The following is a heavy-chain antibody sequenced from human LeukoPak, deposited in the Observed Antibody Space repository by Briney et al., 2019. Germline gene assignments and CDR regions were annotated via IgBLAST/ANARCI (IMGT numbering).Heavy chain of an antibody. CDR1: GFTFSSYA. J-gene: IGHJ4*02. Sequence: GGSLRLSCAASGFTFSSYAMSWVRQAPGKGLEWVANIKQDGSEKYYVDSVKGRFTISRDNAKNSLYLQMNSLRAEDTAVYYCASDREYYYGSGSFDYWGQGTLVTVSS. V-gene: IGHV3-7*04. D-gene: IGHD3-10*01. CDR3: ASDREYYYGSGSFDY. CDR2: IKQDGSEK.